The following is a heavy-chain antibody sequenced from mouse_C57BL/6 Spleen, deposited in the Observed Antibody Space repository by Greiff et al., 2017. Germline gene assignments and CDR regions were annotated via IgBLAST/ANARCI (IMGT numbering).Heavy chain of an antibody. Sequence: EVQLQESGPGLVKPSQSLSLTCSVTGYSIPSGYYWNWIRQFPGNKLEWMGYISYAGSHNSNPSLTNRFPITRDTSKHQLFLKWDSVTTEDTATDDWAREADDAFAYWGQGTLVTVSA. CDR2: ISYAGSH. J-gene: IGHJ3*01. CDR3: AREADDAFAY. V-gene: IGHV3-6*01. CDR1: GYSIPSGYY.